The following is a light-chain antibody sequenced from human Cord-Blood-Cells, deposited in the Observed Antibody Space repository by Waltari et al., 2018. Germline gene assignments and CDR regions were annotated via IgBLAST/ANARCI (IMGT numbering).Light chain of an antibody. J-gene: IGLJ2*01. V-gene: IGLV2-23*01. Sequence: QSALTQPASVSGSPGQSITIPCTGTSSDDGGYNLFSWYQQHPGKAPKLMIYEGSKRPSGVSNRFSGSKSGNTASLTISGLQAEDEADYYCCSYAGSSTVVFGGGTKLTVL. CDR1: SSDDGGYNL. CDR2: EGS. CDR3: CSYAGSSTVV.